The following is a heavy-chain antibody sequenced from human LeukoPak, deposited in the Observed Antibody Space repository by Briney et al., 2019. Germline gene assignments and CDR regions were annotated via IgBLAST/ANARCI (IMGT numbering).Heavy chain of an antibody. CDR2: IYYSGST. J-gene: IGHJ4*02. V-gene: IGHV4-31*03. CDR1: GGSISSGGYY. Sequence: NPSETLSLTCTVSGGSISSGGYYWSWIRQHPGKGLEWIGYIYYSGSTYYNPSLKSRVTISVDTSKNQFSLKLSSVTAADTAVYYCARALFVSSGYYEPFDYWGQGTLVTVSS. CDR3: ARALFVSSGYYEPFDY. D-gene: IGHD3-22*01.